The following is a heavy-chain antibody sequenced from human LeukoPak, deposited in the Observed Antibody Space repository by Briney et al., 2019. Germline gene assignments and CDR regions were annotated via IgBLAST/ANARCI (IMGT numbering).Heavy chain of an antibody. CDR1: GYTFTGYY. CDR2: INPNSGGT. J-gene: IGHJ5*02. CDR3: ARARIVGAVFDP. D-gene: IGHD1-26*01. Sequence: ASVKVSCKASGYTFTGYYMHWVRLAPGQGLEWMGWINPNSGGTNYAQKFQGRVTMTRDTSISTAYMELSRLRSDDTAVYYCARARIVGAVFDPWGQGTLVTVSS. V-gene: IGHV1-2*02.